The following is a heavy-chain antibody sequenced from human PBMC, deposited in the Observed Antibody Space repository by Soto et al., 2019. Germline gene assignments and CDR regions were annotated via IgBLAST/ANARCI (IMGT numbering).Heavy chain of an antibody. CDR1: GGAFRSYA. V-gene: IGHV1-69*13. Sequence: SVKVSCEASGGAFRSYAISCVPQAPGQGLEWMGGIIPIFGTANYAQKFQGRVTITADESTSTAYMELSSLRSEDTAVYYCARDGDIVVVPAADRAYYYYGMDVWGQGTTVTVSS. D-gene: IGHD2-2*01. J-gene: IGHJ6*02. CDR3: ARDGDIVVVPAADRAYYYYGMDV. CDR2: IIPIFGTA.